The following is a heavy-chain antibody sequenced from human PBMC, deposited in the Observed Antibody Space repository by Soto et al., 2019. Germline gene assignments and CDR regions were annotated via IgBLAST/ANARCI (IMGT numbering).Heavy chain of an antibody. CDR2: IYYSGST. V-gene: IGHV4-31*03. J-gene: IGHJ5*02. CDR1: GGSISSGGYY. Sequence: ASETLSLTCTVSGGSISSGGYYWSWIRQHPGKGLEWIGYIYYSGSTYYNPSLKSRVTISVDTSKKQFSLKLSSVTAADTAVYYCARAYYYDFWSGYPNWFDPWGQGTLVTVSS. CDR3: ARAYYYDFWSGYPNWFDP. D-gene: IGHD3-3*01.